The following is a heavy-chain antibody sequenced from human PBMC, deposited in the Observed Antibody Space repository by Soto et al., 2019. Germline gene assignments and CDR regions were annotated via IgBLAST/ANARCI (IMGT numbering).Heavy chain of an antibody. CDR1: GFTFISYS. CDR2: ISSSSSYI. Sequence: WGSLRLSCAASGFTFISYSINLFRHSPFKGLEWVSSISSSSSYIYYADSVKGRFTISRDNAKNSLYLQMNSLRAEDTAVYYCARDMPLYYDSSGYLRPFDYWGQGTLVTVSS. V-gene: IGHV3-21*01. CDR3: ARDMPLYYDSSGYLRPFDY. D-gene: IGHD3-22*01. J-gene: IGHJ4*02.